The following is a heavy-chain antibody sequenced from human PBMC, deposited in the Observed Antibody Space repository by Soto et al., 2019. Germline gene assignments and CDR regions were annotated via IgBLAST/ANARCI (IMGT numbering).Heavy chain of an antibody. Sequence: QVQLQQWGAGLLKPSETLSLTCAVYGGSFSGYYWRWIRQPPGKGLEWNGEINPSGSNNYTPSLTGLFTIAGDTSKNQVPLKLSSVTAAATAVYYSARRGPARGSCNGGSCRAYNWFDPWGQGTLVTVSS. CDR3: ARRGPARGSCNGGSCRAYNWFDP. CDR1: GGSFSGYY. V-gene: IGHV4-34*01. CDR2: INPSGSN. D-gene: IGHD2-15*01. J-gene: IGHJ5*02.